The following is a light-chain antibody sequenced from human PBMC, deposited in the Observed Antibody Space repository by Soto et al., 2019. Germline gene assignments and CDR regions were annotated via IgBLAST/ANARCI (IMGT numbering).Light chain of an antibody. V-gene: IGKV3-20*01. J-gene: IGKJ1*01. CDR3: QQYGSSPLWT. Sequence: EIVLTQSPGTLSLSPGERATLSCRASQTIGSSHLAWYQQQPGQAPRLLIYGTSSRATGIPERFSGSGSGTDFTLTISRLEPEDFAVYYCQQYGSSPLWTFGQGTKVEIK. CDR2: GTS. CDR1: QTIGSSH.